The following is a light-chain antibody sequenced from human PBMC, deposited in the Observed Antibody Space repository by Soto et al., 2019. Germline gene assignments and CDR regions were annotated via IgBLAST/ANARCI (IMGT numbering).Light chain of an antibody. CDR2: DAS. Sequence: DIQMTQSPSTLSGSVGDRVTITCRASQTISSWLAWYQQKPGRAPKLLIYDASTLESGVPSRFSGSGSETELTLTISRLQPDDFATYFCHSRAFGQGTRLENK. J-gene: IGKJ5*01. V-gene: IGKV1-5*01. CDR3: HSRA. CDR1: QTISSW.